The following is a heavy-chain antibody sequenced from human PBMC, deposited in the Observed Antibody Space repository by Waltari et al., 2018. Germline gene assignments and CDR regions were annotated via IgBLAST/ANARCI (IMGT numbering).Heavy chain of an antibody. CDR2: ISGSGGST. V-gene: IGHV3-23*04. J-gene: IGHJ4*02. Sequence: EVQLVESGGGLVQPGGSLRLSCAASGFTFSSYAMSWVRPAPGKGLEWVSAISGSGGSTYYADSVKGRFTISRDNSKNTLYLQMNSLRAEDTAVYYCVNQPKHDYGSGSGGRWGQGTLVTVSS. D-gene: IGHD3-10*01. CDR3: VNQPKHDYGSGSGGR. CDR1: GFTFSSYA.